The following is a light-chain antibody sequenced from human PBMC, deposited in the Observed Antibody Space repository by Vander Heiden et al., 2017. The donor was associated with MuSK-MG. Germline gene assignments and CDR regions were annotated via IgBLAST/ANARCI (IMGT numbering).Light chain of an antibody. CDR2: KVS. J-gene: IGKJ1*01. Sequence: DVVMTQSPLSLPVTLGQPASISCRSSQSLVHSDGNTYLTWFQQRPGQSPRRLIYKVSNRDSGAPDRFSGSGSGTDFTLEISRVEAEDVGVYYCMQGSHWPPTFGQGTKVEIK. V-gene: IGKV2-30*02. CDR3: MQGSHWPPT. CDR1: QSLVHSDGNTY.